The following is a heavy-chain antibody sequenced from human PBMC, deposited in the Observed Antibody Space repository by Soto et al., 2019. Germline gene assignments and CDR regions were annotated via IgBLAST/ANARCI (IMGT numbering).Heavy chain of an antibody. CDR3: ARVRFDSSGYPDAFDI. J-gene: IGHJ3*02. CDR1: GDSVSSNSAA. CDR2: TYYRSKWYN. D-gene: IGHD3-22*01. Sequence: SQTLSLTCAISGDSVSSNSAAWNWIRQSPSRGLEWLGRTYYRSKWYNDYAVSAKSRITINPDTSKNQFSLQLNSVTPEDTAVYYCARVRFDSSGYPDAFDIWGQGTMVTVSS. V-gene: IGHV6-1*01.